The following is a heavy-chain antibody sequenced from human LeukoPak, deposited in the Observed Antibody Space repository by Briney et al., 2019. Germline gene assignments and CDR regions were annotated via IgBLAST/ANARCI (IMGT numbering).Heavy chain of an antibody. D-gene: IGHD3-9*01. V-gene: IGHV4-59*01. CDR3: ARAVGDLGNILTGYPYHFDY. CDR1: GGSISSYY. J-gene: IGHJ4*02. Sequence: SETLSLTCSVSGGSISSYYWRWIRPPPGKGLEWIGYVYYSGSTNYNPSLKSRVTISVDTSKTQLSLKLSSVTAADTAVYYWARAVGDLGNILTGYPYHFDYWGQGTLVTVSS. CDR2: VYYSGST.